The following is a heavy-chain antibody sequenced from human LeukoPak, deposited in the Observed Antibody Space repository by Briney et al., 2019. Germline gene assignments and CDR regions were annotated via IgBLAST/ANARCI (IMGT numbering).Heavy chain of an antibody. Sequence: GGSLRLSCAGSGFPFSSHGMNWVRQAPGKGLEWVSGISPGGGPTYYADSVKGRFTISRDNAKNTLYLQMNSLRAEDTAMYYCARGIAVAGTDYWGQGTLVTVSS. CDR2: ISPGGGPT. V-gene: IGHV3-23*01. CDR1: GFPFSSHG. CDR3: ARGIAVAGTDY. J-gene: IGHJ4*02. D-gene: IGHD6-19*01.